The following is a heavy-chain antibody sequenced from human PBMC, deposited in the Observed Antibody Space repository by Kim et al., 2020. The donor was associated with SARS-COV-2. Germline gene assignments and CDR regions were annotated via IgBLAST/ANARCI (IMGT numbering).Heavy chain of an antibody. D-gene: IGHD3-10*01. Sequence: NPSLKSRVTISVDTSKNQFSLKLSSVTAADTAVYNCASSGIGEISDAFDIWGQGTMVTVSS. J-gene: IGHJ3*02. V-gene: IGHV4-39*07. CDR3: ASSGIGEISDAFDI.